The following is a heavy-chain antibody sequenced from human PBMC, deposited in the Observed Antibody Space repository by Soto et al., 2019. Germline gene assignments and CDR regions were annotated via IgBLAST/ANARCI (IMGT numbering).Heavy chain of an antibody. CDR2: INAGNGNT. D-gene: IGHD3-9*01. Sequence: ASVKVSCKASGYTFTSYAMHWVRQAPGQRLEWMGWINAGNGNTKYSQKFQGRVTITRDTSASTAYMELSSLRSEGTAVYYCARPPYYDILTGYYRGYYYYGMDVWGQGTTVTVSS. CDR3: ARPPYYDILTGYYRGYYYYGMDV. CDR1: GYTFTSYA. V-gene: IGHV1-3*01. J-gene: IGHJ6*02.